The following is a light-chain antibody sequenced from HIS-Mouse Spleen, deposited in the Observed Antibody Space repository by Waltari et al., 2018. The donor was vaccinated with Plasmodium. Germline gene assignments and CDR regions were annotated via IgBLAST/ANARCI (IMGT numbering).Light chain of an antibody. V-gene: IGKV3-15*01. J-gene: IGKJ3*01. Sequence: EIVMTQSPATLSVSPGERATLSCRASQSVSSNLAWYQQKPGQAPRLFIYGASTRATGIPARFSGSGSWTEFTLTIRSLHAEDFAVYYGQQYNNWPFTFGPGTKVDIK. CDR2: GAS. CDR3: QQYNNWPFT. CDR1: QSVSSN.